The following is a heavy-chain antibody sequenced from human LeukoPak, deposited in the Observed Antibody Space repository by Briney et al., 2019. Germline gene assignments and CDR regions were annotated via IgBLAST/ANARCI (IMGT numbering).Heavy chain of an antibody. J-gene: IGHJ6*02. CDR1: GGSFSGYY. CDR3: ASFRLVGYCSGGSCYQRPYYYGMDV. CDR2: INHSGST. Sequence: SETLSLTCAVSGGSFSGYYWSWIRQPPGKGLEWIGEINHSGSTNYNPSLKSRVTISVDTSKNQFSLKLSSVTAADTAVYYCASFRLVGYCSGGSCYQRPYYYGMDVWGQGTTVTVSS. D-gene: IGHD2-15*01. V-gene: IGHV4-34*01.